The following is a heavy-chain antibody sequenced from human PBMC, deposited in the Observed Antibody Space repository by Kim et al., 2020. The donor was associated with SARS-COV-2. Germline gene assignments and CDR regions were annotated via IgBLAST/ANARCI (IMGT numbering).Heavy chain of an antibody. D-gene: IGHD2-15*01. V-gene: IGHV3-48*02. J-gene: IGHJ4*02. CDR2: ISSSSSTI. Sequence: GGSLRLSCAASGFTFSSYSMNWVRQAPGKGLEWVSYISSSSSTIYYADSVKGRFTISRDNAKNSLYLQMNSLRDEETAVYYCARGGGAIVVVVAATYFDYWGQGTLVTVSS. CDR1: GFTFSSYS. CDR3: ARGGGAIVVVVAATYFDY.